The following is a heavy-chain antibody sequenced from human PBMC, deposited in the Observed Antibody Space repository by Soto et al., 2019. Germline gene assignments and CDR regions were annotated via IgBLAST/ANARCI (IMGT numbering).Heavy chain of an antibody. Sequence: LKISCKTSGYSFLNYWIGWVRQMPGKGLEWMGIIYPGDSDARYSPSFQGQVTISADKSISTVYLQWSSLKASDTAMYYCARHIVDTSMTASFNYWGQGTQVTVSS. V-gene: IGHV5-51*01. CDR1: GYSFLNYW. CDR3: ARHIVDTSMTASFNY. J-gene: IGHJ4*02. CDR2: IYPGDSDA. D-gene: IGHD5-18*01.